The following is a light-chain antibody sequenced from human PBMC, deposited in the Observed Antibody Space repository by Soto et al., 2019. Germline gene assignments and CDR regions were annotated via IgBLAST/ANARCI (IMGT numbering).Light chain of an antibody. CDR1: QSVSSN. V-gene: IGKV3-15*01. CDR2: GAS. J-gene: IGKJ4*01. Sequence: EIVMTQSTATLSVSPGERATLSCRASQSVSSNLAWYQQEPGQAPRILIYGASTRATGIPAKFSGSGSGTEFNLTISSWESKDFAVYYCQQYNNWPPLTFGGGNKVEIK. CDR3: QQYNNWPPLT.